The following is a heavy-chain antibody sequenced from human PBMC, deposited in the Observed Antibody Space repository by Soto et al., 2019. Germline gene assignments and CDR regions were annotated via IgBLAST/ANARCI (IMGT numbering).Heavy chain of an antibody. CDR2: VSSSGSYT. CDR1: GFTFSSHA. D-gene: IGHD6-6*01. Sequence: PGGSLRLSCAASGFTFSSHAMGWLRQAPGEGLEWVSFVSSSGSYTYYADSVKGRFTISRDNAKNSLYLQMNSLRAEDTAVYYCARAEAHPAYFDYWGQGTLVTVSS. V-gene: IGHV3-21*01. CDR3: ARAEAHPAYFDY. J-gene: IGHJ4*02.